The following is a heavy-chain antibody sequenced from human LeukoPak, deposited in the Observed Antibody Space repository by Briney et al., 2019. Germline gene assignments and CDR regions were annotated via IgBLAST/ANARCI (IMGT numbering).Heavy chain of an antibody. V-gene: IGHV1-3*01. CDR2: INGGNGNT. D-gene: IGHD2-21*02. Sequence: ASVKVSRKASGYIFTSYAMHWVRQAPGQRLEWMGWINGGNGNTKYSQKFQDRVGITRDTSASTAYMELSSLRSEDTAVYYCARTSVVVTAISGFDIWGQGTTVTVSS. J-gene: IGHJ3*02. CDR1: GYIFTSYA. CDR3: ARTSVVVTAISGFDI.